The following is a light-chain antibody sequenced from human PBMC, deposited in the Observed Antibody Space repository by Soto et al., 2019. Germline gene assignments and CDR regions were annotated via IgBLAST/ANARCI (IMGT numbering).Light chain of an antibody. CDR3: QQRSCWPLT. CDR1: QGVGRF. CDR2: DAS. Sequence: EIVLTQSPATLSLSPGERAALSCRASQGVGRFLAWYQQKPGQAPRLLIYDASNRATGIPARFSGSGYGTDFTIVIDNLEPEDFAVYYCQQRSCWPLTFGGGTKVEIK. V-gene: IGKV3-11*01. J-gene: IGKJ4*01.